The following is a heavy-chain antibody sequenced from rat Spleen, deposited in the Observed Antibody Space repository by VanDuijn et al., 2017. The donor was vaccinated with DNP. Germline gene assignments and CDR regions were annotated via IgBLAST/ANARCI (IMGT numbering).Heavy chain of an antibody. CDR3: AKVRTTGIPGFAY. CDR1: GFTFSSYW. J-gene: IGHJ3*01. V-gene: IGHV5-58*01. D-gene: IGHD1-9*01. Sequence: EVQLVETGGGLVQPGRSLKLSCVASGFTFSSYWMYWIRQAPGKGLEWVASIKTDGGSTCYPDSVKGRFTISRDNAENTVYLQMNSLRSEDTATYYCAKVRTTGIPGFAYWGQGTLVTVSS. CDR2: IKTDGGST.